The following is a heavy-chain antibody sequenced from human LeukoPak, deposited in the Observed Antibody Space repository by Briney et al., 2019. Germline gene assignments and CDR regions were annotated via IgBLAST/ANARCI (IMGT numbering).Heavy chain of an antibody. CDR3: ERALRERWLQSQLFDY. CDR1: EPTFRRYA. D-gene: IGHD5-24*01. Sequence: ASVKVCYKPSEPTFRRYAIISVRQAPGQEPEWRGGILPIFGTANYAQKFQGRVTITAEKSTSTAYMELSSLRSEDTAVYYCERALRERWLQSQLFDYWGQGTLVTVSS. J-gene: IGHJ4*02. V-gene: IGHV1-69*06. CDR2: ILPIFGTA.